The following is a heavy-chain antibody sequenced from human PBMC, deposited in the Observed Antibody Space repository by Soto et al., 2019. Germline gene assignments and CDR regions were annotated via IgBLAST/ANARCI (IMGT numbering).Heavy chain of an antibody. CDR3: ARDPPPFDWPIRGV. Sequence: HPGGSLRLSCAASGFTFSTYGMHWVRQAPGEGLEWVSYISSSSSTIYYADSVRGRFTISRDNAKNSLYLQMNSLRAEDTAGYYCARDPPPFDWPIRGVWGKGTTVTVSS. CDR1: GFTFSTYG. D-gene: IGHD3-9*01. V-gene: IGHV3-48*01. J-gene: IGHJ6*04. CDR2: ISSSSSTI.